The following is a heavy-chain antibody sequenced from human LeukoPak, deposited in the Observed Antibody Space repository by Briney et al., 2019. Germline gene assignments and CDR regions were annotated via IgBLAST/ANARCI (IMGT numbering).Heavy chain of an antibody. CDR3: ARDVYSSGWYND. Sequence: ASVKVSCKASGYTFTGYYMHWVRQAPGQGLEWMGWINPNGGGTNYAQKFQGRVTMTRDTSISTAYMELSRLRSDDTAVYYCARDVYSSGWYNDWGQGTLVTVSS. CDR2: INPNGGGT. CDR1: GYTFTGYY. J-gene: IGHJ4*02. D-gene: IGHD6-19*01. V-gene: IGHV1-2*02.